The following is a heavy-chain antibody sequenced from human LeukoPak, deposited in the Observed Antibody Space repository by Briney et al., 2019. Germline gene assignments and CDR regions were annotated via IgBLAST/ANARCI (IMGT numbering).Heavy chain of an antibody. V-gene: IGHV3-23*01. J-gene: IGHJ4*02. Sequence: GGSLRLSCAASGFTFSIYAMSCVREAPGKGLEWVSAISGSGGSTYYADSVKGRFTISRDNSKNTLYLQMNSLRAEDTAVYYCANDILTGYYYSFDYWGQGTLVTVS. CDR2: ISGSGGST. CDR3: ANDILTGYYYSFDY. CDR1: GFTFSIYA. D-gene: IGHD3-9*01.